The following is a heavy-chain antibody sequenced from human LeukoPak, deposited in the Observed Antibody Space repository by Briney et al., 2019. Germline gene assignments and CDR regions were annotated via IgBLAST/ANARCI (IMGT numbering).Heavy chain of an antibody. CDR3: ARAGYIAGYYYYMDV. V-gene: IGHV1-69*13. Sequence: EASVKVSCKTSGGTFSSYAISWVRQAPGQGLEWMGGIITIFGTAKYAQKFQGRVTITADESTTTAYMELSSLRSEDTAVYYCARAGYIAGYYYYMDVWGKGTTVTISS. CDR1: GGTFSSYA. J-gene: IGHJ6*03. D-gene: IGHD6-13*01. CDR2: IITIFGTA.